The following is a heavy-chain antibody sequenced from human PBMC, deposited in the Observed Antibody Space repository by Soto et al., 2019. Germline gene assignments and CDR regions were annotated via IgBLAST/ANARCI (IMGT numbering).Heavy chain of an antibody. V-gene: IGHV3-33*01. D-gene: IGHD3-22*01. J-gene: IGHJ6*02. CDR2: IWYDGSNK. CDR1: GFTFSSYG. Sequence: PGGSLRLSCAASGFTFSSYGMHWVRQAPGKGLEWVAVIWYDGSNKYYADSVKGRFTISRDNSKNTLYLQMNSLRAEDTAVYYCARNRPPRGVVVITTYYYGMDVWGQGTTVTVS. CDR3: ARNRPPRGVVVITTYYYGMDV.